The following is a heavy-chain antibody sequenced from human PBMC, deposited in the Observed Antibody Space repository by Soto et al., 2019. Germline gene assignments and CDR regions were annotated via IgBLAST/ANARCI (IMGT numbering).Heavy chain of an antibody. D-gene: IGHD3-10*01. V-gene: IGHV1-8*01. CDR3: AGSVGGSNVNFDY. CDR1: GYTFTSYD. J-gene: IGHJ4*02. Sequence: QVQLVQSGAEVRTPGASVKVSCKASGYTFTSYDINWVRQATGQGPEWMGWMNPDSGNKGYVQKVQGRGTMTRNTAIGKAYMERSSLRSEDTAVYYCAGSVGGSNVNFDYWGQGTLVTVSS. CDR2: MNPDSGNK.